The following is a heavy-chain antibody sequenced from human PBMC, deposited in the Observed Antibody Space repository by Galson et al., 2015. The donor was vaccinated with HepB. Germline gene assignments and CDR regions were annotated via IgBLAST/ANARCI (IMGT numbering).Heavy chain of an antibody. Sequence: SVMVSCKASGYTFTSYGISWVRQAPGQGLEWMGWISAYNGNTNYAQKLQGRVTMTTDTSTSTAYMELRSLRSDDTAVYYCARDDLEGTALWFPQWNMDVWGQGTTVTVSS. V-gene: IGHV1-18*01. D-gene: IGHD3-10*01. CDR1: GYTFTSYG. CDR2: ISAYNGNT. CDR3: ARDDLEGTALWFPQWNMDV. J-gene: IGHJ6*02.